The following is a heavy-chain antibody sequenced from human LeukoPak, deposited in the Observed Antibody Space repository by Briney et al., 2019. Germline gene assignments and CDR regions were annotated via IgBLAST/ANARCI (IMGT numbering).Heavy chain of an antibody. Sequence: AETLTLTCTVSGGYINIVDDWGWLRQPPGKGLEFMGEINHSGSTFYNPSVKSRLTISIDTCKNQFSLQLRYVTAADTAVYYCARGSSGWYRYYYYGMDVWGQGTTVTVSS. CDR1: GGYINIVDD. CDR3: ARGSSGWYRYYYYGMDV. CDR2: INHSGST. J-gene: IGHJ6*02. V-gene: IGHV4-34*01. D-gene: IGHD6-19*01.